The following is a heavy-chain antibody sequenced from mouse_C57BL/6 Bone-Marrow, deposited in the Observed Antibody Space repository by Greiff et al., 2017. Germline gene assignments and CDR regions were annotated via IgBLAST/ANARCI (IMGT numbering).Heavy chain of an antibody. CDR1: GYTFTSYG. D-gene: IGHD2-5*01. CDR3: ASIVTRFAY. Sequence: VKLMESGAELARPGASVKLSCKASGYTFTSYGISWVKQRTGQGLEWIGEIYPRSGNTYYNEKFKGKATLTADKSSSTAYMELRSLTSEDSAVYFCASIVTRFAYWGQGTLVTVSA. CDR2: IYPRSGNT. J-gene: IGHJ3*01. V-gene: IGHV1-81*01.